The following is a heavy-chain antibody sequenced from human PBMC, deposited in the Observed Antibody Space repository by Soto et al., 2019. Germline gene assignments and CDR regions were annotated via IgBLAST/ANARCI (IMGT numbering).Heavy chain of an antibody. CDR3: ARGDYSNYVDAFDI. Sequence: PSETLSLTCTVSGGSISSYYWSWIRQPPGKGLEWIGYIYYSGSTNYNPSLKSRVTISVDTSKNQFSLKLSSVTAADTAVYYCARGDYSNYVDAFDIWGQGTMVTVSS. J-gene: IGHJ3*02. V-gene: IGHV4-59*01. CDR2: IYYSGST. CDR1: GGSISSYY. D-gene: IGHD4-4*01.